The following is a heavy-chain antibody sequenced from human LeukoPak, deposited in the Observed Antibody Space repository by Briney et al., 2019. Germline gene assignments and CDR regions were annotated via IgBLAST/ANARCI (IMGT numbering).Heavy chain of an antibody. Sequence: ASVKVSCKASGYTFTDYYIHWVRQAPGQGLEWMGWINPNSVGTNYAEKFQGRVTMTRGTSISTAYMELSRLRSDDTAVYYCARVSSEPMGATDYWGQGTLVTVSS. CDR3: ARVSSEPMGATDY. CDR1: GYTFTDYY. D-gene: IGHD1-14*01. V-gene: IGHV1-2*02. J-gene: IGHJ4*02. CDR2: INPNSVGT.